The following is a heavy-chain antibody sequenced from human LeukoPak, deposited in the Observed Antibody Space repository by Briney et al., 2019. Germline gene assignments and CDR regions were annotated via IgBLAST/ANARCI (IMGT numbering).Heavy chain of an antibody. V-gene: IGHV3-74*01. CDR2: INSDGSST. D-gene: IGHD1-26*01. CDR3: ARVQPVVGATFAFDI. Sequence: GGSLRLSCAASGFTFSSYWMHWVRHAPGKGLVWVSRINSDGSSTSYADSVKGRFTISRDNAKNTLYLQMNSLRAEDTAVYYCARVQPVVGATFAFDIWGQGTMVTVSS. CDR1: GFTFSSYW. J-gene: IGHJ3*02.